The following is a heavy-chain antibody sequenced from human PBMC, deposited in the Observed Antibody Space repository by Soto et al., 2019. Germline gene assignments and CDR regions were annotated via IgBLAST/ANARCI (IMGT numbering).Heavy chain of an antibody. CDR2: ISYDGSDR. Sequence: QVQLVESGGGVVQPGRSLRLSCAGSGFTFSSYAMHWVRQAPGKGLEWVAVISYDGSDRYYADSVKGRFTISRDNSKNTLNLQMNSLRADDTAVYYCAKALGELSPESYDYWGQGTLITVSS. J-gene: IGHJ4*02. D-gene: IGHD3-16*02. V-gene: IGHV3-30*18. CDR3: AKALGELSPESYDY. CDR1: GFTFSSYA.